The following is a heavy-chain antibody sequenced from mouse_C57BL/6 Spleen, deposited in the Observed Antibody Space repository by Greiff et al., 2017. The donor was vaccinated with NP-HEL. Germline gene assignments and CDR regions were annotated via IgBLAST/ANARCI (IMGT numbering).Heavy chain of an antibody. CDR2: IDPETGGT. Sequence: VQLQQSGAELVRPGASVTLSCKASGYTFTDYEMHWVKQTPVHGLEWIGAIDPETGGTAYNQKFKGKAILTAAKSSSTAYLELRSLTSEDSAVYYCTRWGYCNYGDYWGQGTTLTVSS. J-gene: IGHJ2*01. CDR1: GYTFTDYE. CDR3: TRWGYCNYGDY. D-gene: IGHD2-1*01. V-gene: IGHV1-15*01.